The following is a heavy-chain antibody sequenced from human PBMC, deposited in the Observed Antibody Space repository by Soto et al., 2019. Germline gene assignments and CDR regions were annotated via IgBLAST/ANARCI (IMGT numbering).Heavy chain of an antibody. CDR1: GGSFSGHY. CDR3: ASGFDP. CDR2: VNHSGST. Sequence: SETLSLTCAVYGGSFSGHYWSWIRQSPGKGLEWIGEVNHSGSTNYNPSLKSRITISADTSKNQFSLKLSSVTAADTAVYYCASGFDPWGQETLVPFSS. V-gene: IGHV4-34*01. J-gene: IGHJ5*02.